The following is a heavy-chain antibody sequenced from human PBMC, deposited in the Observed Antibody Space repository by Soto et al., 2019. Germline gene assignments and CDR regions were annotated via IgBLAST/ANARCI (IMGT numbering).Heavy chain of an antibody. V-gene: IGHV3-7*03. CDR2: IKQDGSEK. Sequence: QPGGSLRLSCAASGFTFSSYWMSWVRQAPGKGLEWVANIKQDGSEKYYVDSVKGRFTISRDNAKNSLYLQMNSLRAEDTAVYYCARDGVGYDFWNREIYYYYGMDVWGQGTTVTVSS. CDR3: ARDGVGYDFWNREIYYYYGMDV. D-gene: IGHD3-3*01. J-gene: IGHJ6*02. CDR1: GFTFSSYW.